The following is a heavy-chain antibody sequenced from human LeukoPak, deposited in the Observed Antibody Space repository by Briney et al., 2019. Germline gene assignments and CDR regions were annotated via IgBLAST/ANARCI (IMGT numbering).Heavy chain of an antibody. CDR3: AKDGSTSPFYYYYYYMDV. CDR1: GFTFSTYG. V-gene: IGHV3-30*02. J-gene: IGHJ6*03. CDR2: IRYDGSNK. Sequence: PGGSLRLSCAASGFTFSTYGIHWVRQAPGKGLEWVTFIRYDGSNKYYADSVMGRFTISRDNSKNTVYLQMNSLGTDDTAVYYCAKDGSTSPFYYYYYYMDVWGTGTTVTVSS. D-gene: IGHD6-6*01.